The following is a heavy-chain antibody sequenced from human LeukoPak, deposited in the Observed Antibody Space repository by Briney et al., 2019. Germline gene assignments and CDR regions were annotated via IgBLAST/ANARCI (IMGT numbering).Heavy chain of an antibody. Sequence: SXXASGFTFSSYAMHWVRQAPGKGLEWVAVISYDGSNKYYADSVKGRFTISRDNSKNTLYVQMNSLREEDTAVYYXAXXWXTVXAFXYWGQGTLXTVSS. J-gene: IGHJ4*02. CDR1: GFTFSSYA. CDR3: AXXWXTVXAFXY. CDR2: ISYDGSNK. V-gene: IGHV3-30*04. D-gene: IGHD4-17*01.